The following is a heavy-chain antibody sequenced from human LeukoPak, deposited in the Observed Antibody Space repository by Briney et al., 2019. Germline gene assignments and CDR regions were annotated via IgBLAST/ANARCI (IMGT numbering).Heavy chain of an antibody. Sequence: PGGSLRLSCAASGFTFSSYWMHWVRQAPGKGLVWVSRINSDGSSTSYADSVKGRFTISRDNAKNTLYLQMNSLRAEDTAVYYCARLDYDILTGYYPYFQHWGQGTLVTVSS. CDR1: GFTFSSYW. CDR2: INSDGSST. V-gene: IGHV3-74*01. CDR3: ARLDYDILTGYYPYFQH. D-gene: IGHD3-9*01. J-gene: IGHJ1*01.